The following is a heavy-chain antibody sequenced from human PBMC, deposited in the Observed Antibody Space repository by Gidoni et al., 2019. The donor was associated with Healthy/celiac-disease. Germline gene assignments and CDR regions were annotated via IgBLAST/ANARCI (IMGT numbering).Heavy chain of an antibody. CDR1: GGSFSGYY. J-gene: IGHJ5*02. CDR3: ARGYRGRLQMGDIGYCSSTSCYSVVSPFDP. CDR2: INHSGST. D-gene: IGHD2-2*03. V-gene: IGHV4-34*01. Sequence: QVQLPQWGAGLLKPSETLSLTCAVYGGSFSGYYWSWIRPPPGKGLEWIGEINHSGSTNYNPSLKSRVTISVDTSKNQFSLKLSSVTAADTAVYYCARGYRGRLQMGDIGYCSSTSCYSVVSPFDPWGQGTLVTVSS.